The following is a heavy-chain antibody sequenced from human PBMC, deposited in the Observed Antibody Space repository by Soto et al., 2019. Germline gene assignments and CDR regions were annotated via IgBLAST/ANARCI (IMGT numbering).Heavy chain of an antibody. CDR2: ISGSGGST. CDR1: GFTFSSYA. CDR3: AKGRSSGWLDRGYYFDY. V-gene: IGHV3-23*01. Sequence: PGGSLRLSCAASGFTFSSYAMSWVRQAPGKGLEWVSAISGSGGSTYYADSVKGRFTISRDNSKNTLYLQMNSLRAEDTAVYYCAKGRSSGWLDRGYYFDYWGQGTLVTVSS. D-gene: IGHD6-19*01. J-gene: IGHJ4*02.